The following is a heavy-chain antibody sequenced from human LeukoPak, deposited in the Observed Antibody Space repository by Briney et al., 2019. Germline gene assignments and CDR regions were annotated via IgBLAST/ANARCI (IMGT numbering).Heavy chain of an antibody. V-gene: IGHV4-39*07. CDR2: IHYSGST. CDR3: ASDAPGLLGY. J-gene: IGHJ4*02. D-gene: IGHD2-15*01. CDR1: GGSISSSPYY. Sequence: SETLSLTYTVSGGSISSSPYYWGWIRQSPGKGPEWIGNIHYSGSTYYNPSLKSRVTISVDTSKNQFFLRLSSVTASDTAIYYCASDAPGLLGYWGQGTLVTVSS.